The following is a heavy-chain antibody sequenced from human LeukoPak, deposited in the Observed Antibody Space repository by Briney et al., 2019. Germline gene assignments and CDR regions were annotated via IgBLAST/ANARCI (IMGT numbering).Heavy chain of an antibody. CDR1: GGSISSGDYY. CDR2: IYYSGST. CDR3: ARDYSGSSTGYNWFDP. D-gene: IGHD1-26*01. Sequence: SETLSLTCTVSGGSISSGDYYWSWIRQPPGKGLEWIGYIYYSGSTNYNPSLKSRVTISVDTSKNQFSLKLSSVTAADTAVYYCARDYSGSSTGYNWFDPWGQGTLVTVSS. J-gene: IGHJ5*02. V-gene: IGHV4-61*08.